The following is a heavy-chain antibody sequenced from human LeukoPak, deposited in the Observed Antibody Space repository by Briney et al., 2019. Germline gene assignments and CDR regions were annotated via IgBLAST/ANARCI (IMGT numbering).Heavy chain of an antibody. Sequence: ASVKVSCKASGDTFTSYGITWVRQAPGQGLEWMGWISAYNGNTNYAQKLQGRVTMTTDTSTSTAYMELGSLRSDDTAVYYCVRNRGLGDYYYYYAMDVWGQGTTVTVSS. V-gene: IGHV1-18*01. D-gene: IGHD3-16*01. CDR1: GDTFTSYG. CDR2: ISAYNGNT. CDR3: VRNRGLGDYYYYYAMDV. J-gene: IGHJ6*02.